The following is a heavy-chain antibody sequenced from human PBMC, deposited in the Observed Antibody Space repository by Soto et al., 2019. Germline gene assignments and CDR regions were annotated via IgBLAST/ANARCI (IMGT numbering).Heavy chain of an antibody. V-gene: IGHV4-4*07. J-gene: IGHJ6*02. CDR1: GADINTYS. Sequence: SETLSLTCSVSGADINTYSWTWIRQPAGKGLEWIGRIYTSASINYNPSLRGLVTLSVDTSTNQVSLKLASVTAADTAVYYCARDRESGYNFYYGMDVWGQGTTVTVYS. CDR2: IYTSASI. CDR3: ARDRESGYNFYYGMDV. D-gene: IGHD3-10*01.